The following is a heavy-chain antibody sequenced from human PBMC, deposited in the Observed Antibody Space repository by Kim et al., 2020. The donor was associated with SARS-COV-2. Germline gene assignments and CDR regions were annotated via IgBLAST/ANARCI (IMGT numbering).Heavy chain of an antibody. J-gene: IGHJ6*02. CDR3: ARDPPLGYFDWLSVDYYYYYGMDV. Sequence: GGSLRLSCAASGFTFSSYWMSWVRQAPGKGLEWVANIKQDGSEKYYVDSVKGRFTISRDNAKNSLYLQMNSLRAEDTAVYYCARDPPLGYFDWLSVDYYYYYGMDVWGQGTTVTVSS. CDR2: IKQDGSEK. D-gene: IGHD3-9*01. CDR1: GFTFSSYW. V-gene: IGHV3-7*01.